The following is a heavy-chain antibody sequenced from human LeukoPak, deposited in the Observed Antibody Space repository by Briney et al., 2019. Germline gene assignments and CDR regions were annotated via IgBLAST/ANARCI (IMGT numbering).Heavy chain of an antibody. J-gene: IGHJ4*02. CDR2: ISYDGSNK. Sequence: GGSLRLSCAASGFTFSSYAMHWVRQAPGKGLEWVAVISYDGSNKYYADSVKGRFTISRDNSKNTLFLQMNSLRAEDTAVYYCARGGYSSSWYHFDYWGQGTLVTVSS. V-gene: IGHV3-30*14. D-gene: IGHD6-13*01. CDR1: GFTFSSYA. CDR3: ARGGYSSSWYHFDY.